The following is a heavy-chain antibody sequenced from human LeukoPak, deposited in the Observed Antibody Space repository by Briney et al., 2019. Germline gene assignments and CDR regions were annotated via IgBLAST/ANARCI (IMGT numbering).Heavy chain of an antibody. CDR3: ARAHRGYCSSTSCRHNDAFDI. CDR1: GYTFTGYY. V-gene: IGHV1-2*02. D-gene: IGHD2-2*01. CDR2: INPNSGGT. Sequence: ASVKVSCKASGYTFTGYYMHWVRQAPGQGLEWMGWINPNSGGTNYAQKFQGRVTMTRDTSISTAYMELSRLRSDDTAVYYCARAHRGYCSSTSCRHNDAFDIWGQGTMVTVSS. J-gene: IGHJ3*02.